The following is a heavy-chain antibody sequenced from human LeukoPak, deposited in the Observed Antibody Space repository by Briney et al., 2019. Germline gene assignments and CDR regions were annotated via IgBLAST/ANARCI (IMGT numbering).Heavy chain of an antibody. CDR3: AKDLGSSGYYYYYGMDV. D-gene: IGHD6-19*01. CDR2: ISYDGSNK. CDR1: GFTFSSYG. V-gene: IGHV3-30*18. J-gene: IGHJ6*02. Sequence: GGSLRLSCAASGFTFSSYGMHWVRQAPGKGLEWVAVISYDGSNKYYADSVKGRFTISRDNSKNTVYLQMNSLRAEDTAVYYCAKDLGSSGYYYYYGMDVWGQGTTVTVSS.